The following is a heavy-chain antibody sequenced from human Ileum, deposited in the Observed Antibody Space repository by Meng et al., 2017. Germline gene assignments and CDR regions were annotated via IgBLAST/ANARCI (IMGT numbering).Heavy chain of an antibody. J-gene: IGHJ4*02. D-gene: IGHD7-27*01. CDR3: ARDHWGSLDY. CDR2: AST. V-gene: IGHV4-61*08. CDR1: GGPVSSAGYQ. Sequence: QVQLQESGPGLVRPSETLSLICTVSGGPVSSAGYQWGWIRQPPGKGLEWIGYASTNYNPSLKSRVTISLDTSKNQFSLKLSSVTAADTAVYYCARDHWGSLDYWGQGILVTVSS.